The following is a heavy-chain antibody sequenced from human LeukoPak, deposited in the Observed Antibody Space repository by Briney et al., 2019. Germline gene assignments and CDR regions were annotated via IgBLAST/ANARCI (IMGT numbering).Heavy chain of an antibody. CDR2: IKQDGSEK. J-gene: IGHJ6*04. Sequence: PGGSLRLSCAASGFTFSSYWMSWVRQAPGKGLEWVANIKQDGSEKYYVDSVKGRFTISRDNAKNSLYLQMNSLRAEDTAVYYCARDARVVVPAAIYYCYYGMDVWGKGTTVTVSS. CDR3: ARDARVVVPAAIYYCYYGMDV. CDR1: GFTFSSYW. V-gene: IGHV3-7*03. D-gene: IGHD2-2*01.